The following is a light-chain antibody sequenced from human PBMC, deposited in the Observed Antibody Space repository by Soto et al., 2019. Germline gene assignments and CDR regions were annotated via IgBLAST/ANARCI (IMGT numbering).Light chain of an antibody. CDR2: AAS. CDR3: QQYNTYPIT. Sequence: DIQMTQSPSSLSASVGDRVTITCRASQGISSWLAWYQQKPAEAPRSLIYAASSLQSGVPSRFSGSGSGTDFTLTISSLQPEDFATYYCQQYNTYPITFGQGTRLEIK. J-gene: IGKJ5*01. V-gene: IGKV1D-16*01. CDR1: QGISSW.